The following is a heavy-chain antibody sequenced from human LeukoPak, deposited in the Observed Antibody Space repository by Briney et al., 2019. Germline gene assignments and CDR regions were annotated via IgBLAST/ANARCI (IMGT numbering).Heavy chain of an antibody. J-gene: IGHJ4*02. V-gene: IGHV3-7*01. CDR3: ARSYSSGWYLPKYYFDY. Sequence: GGSLRLSCAASGFTFSSYWMSWVRQAPGKGLEWVANIKQDGSEKYYVDSVKGRFTISRDNAKNSLYLQMNSLGAEDTAVYYCARSYSSGWYLPKYYFDYWGQGTLVTVSS. D-gene: IGHD6-19*01. CDR2: IKQDGSEK. CDR1: GFTFSSYW.